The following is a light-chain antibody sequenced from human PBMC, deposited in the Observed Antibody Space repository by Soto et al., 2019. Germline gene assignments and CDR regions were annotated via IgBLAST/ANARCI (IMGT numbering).Light chain of an antibody. J-gene: IGKJ1*01. CDR1: QSISSW. CDR3: QQYNSYPWT. Sequence: DIQLSQSPSLLSASVGDRFTITCRASQSISSWLAWYQQKPGKAPKLLIYKASTLESGVPSNFRGSGSGTEFTLTISSLQPEDFATYYCQQYNSYPWTFGQGTKVDIK. CDR2: KAS. V-gene: IGKV1-5*03.